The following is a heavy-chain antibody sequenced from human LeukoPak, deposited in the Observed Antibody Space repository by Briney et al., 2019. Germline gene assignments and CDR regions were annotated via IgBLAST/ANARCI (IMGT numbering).Heavy chain of an antibody. D-gene: IGHD1-26*01. CDR2: ISGSGGST. V-gene: IGHV3-23*01. CDR3: AKGSVTMGATSGRFDY. J-gene: IGHJ4*02. CDR1: GFTCSSYA. Sequence: GGSLRLSCAASGFTCSSYAMSWVRQAPGKGLEWVSAISGSGGSTYYADPVKGRFTISRDNSKNTLYLQMNSLRAEDTAVYYCAKGSVTMGATSGRFDYWGQGTLVTVSS.